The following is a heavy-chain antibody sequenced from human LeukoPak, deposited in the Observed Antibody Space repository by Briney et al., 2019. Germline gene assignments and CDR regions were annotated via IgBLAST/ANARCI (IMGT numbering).Heavy chain of an antibody. CDR2: INPNSGGT. D-gene: IGHD1-26*01. V-gene: IGHV1-2*02. CDR1: GYTFTGYY. J-gene: IGHJ4*02. Sequence: ASVKVSCKASGYTFTGYYMHWVRQAPGQGLEWMGWINPNSGGTNYAQKFQGRVTMTRDTSISTAYMELSRLRSDDTAVYYCARAPGEGGSYFDYWGQGTLVTVSS. CDR3: ARAPGEGGSYFDY.